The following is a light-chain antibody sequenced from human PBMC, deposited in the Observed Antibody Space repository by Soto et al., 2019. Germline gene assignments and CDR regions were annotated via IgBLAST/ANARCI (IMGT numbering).Light chain of an antibody. J-gene: IGKJ5*01. V-gene: IGKV3-20*01. Sequence: ETVMTQSPGTLSLSPGERATLSCMASQSVSSKLAWYQQKPGQAPRLLISGASSRATGIPDRFSGSGSGTDFTLTISRLEPEDFAMYFCQQYGGSPITFGQGTRLEI. CDR2: GAS. CDR1: QSVSSK. CDR3: QQYGGSPIT.